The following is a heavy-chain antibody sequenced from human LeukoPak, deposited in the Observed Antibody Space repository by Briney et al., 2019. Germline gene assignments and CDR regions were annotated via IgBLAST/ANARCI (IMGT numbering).Heavy chain of an antibody. J-gene: IGHJ4*02. CDR2: IDPDSGVT. V-gene: IGHV1-2*06. D-gene: IGHD3/OR15-3a*01. CDR3: ARDQARTTTWYLYMNY. CDR1: GYTFTDYY. Sequence: ASVKVSCKASGYTFTDYYIHWVRQAPGQGLEWMGRIDPDSGVTNSAQNFQGRVTMTRDTSINTAYMELSGLRSDDTAVYYCARDQARTTTWYLYMNYWGQGTLVTVSS.